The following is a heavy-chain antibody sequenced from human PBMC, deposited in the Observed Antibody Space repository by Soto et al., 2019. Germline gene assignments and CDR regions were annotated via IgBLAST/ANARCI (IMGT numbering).Heavy chain of an antibody. D-gene: IGHD3-3*01. CDR2: INSGGNT. CDR1: GITVSSNY. V-gene: IGHV3-53*01. Sequence: EVQLVESGGGLIQPGGFLRLSCAASGITVSSNYMSWVRQAPGKGLEWVSVINSGGNTYYADSVKGRFTISRDNSKNTLYLQMNSLRAEDTAVYYCARVPTIFGVVTTYYGMDVWGQGTTVTVSS. J-gene: IGHJ6*02. CDR3: ARVPTIFGVVTTYYGMDV.